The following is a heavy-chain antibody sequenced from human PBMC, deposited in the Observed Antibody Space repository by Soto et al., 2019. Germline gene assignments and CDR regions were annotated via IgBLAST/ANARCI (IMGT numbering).Heavy chain of an antibody. J-gene: IGHJ4*02. CDR3: ARGDSSSWYIGY. CDR1: GFTFSSYW. Sequence: EVQLVESGGGLVQPGGSLRLSCAASGFTFSSYWMNWVRQAPGKGLVWVSRINSDGGSTSYADSVKGRFTTSRDNAKNTLYLQMNSLRAEDTAVYYCARGDSSSWYIGYWGQGTLVTVSS. D-gene: IGHD6-13*01. V-gene: IGHV3-74*01. CDR2: INSDGGST.